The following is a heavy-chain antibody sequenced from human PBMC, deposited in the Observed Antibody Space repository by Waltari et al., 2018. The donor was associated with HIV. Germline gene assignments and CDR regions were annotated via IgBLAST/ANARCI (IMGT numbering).Heavy chain of an antibody. J-gene: IGHJ4*02. CDR3: ARAESTTWANFDF. CDR2: SNPTDGET. D-gene: IGHD1-26*01. CDR1: GYTFAAYY. V-gene: IGHV1-2*04. Sequence: QVQLVQSGSEVKNSGASVRVSCHTSGYTFAAYYIYWMRQAPGEGLAWLGWSNPTDGETGYDQKFQGWLSVTRDTSTGTVYMSLSRLRSDDTATYYCARAESTTWANFDFWGQGTLVSVSS.